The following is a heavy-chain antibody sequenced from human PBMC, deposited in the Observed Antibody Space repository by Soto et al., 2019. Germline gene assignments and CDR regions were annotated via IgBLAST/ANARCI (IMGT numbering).Heavy chain of an antibody. Sequence: SSSXSLTGTFCGCCSISSSYYLCWIRQPPGKVLEWIGSIYYSGSTYYNPSLKSRVTISLDTSKNQFSLKLSSVTAADKAVYYCPRLDYTCFGTRGQRTLV. J-gene: IGHJ4*02. CDR1: GCCSISSSYY. CDR3: PRLDYTCFGT. V-gene: IGHV4-39*01. D-gene: IGHD4-4*01. CDR2: IYYSGST.